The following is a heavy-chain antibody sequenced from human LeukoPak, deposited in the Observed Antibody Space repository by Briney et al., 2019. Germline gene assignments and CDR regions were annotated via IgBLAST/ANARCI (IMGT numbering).Heavy chain of an antibody. CDR1: GGTFSSYA. Sequence: SVKVSCKASGGTFSSYAISWVRQAPGQGLEWMGGIIPIFGTANYAQKFQGRVTITADESTSTAYMELSSLRSEDTAVYYCAREYYYDSSGYYYFDYWGQGTLVTVSS. V-gene: IGHV1-69*13. D-gene: IGHD3-22*01. CDR3: AREYYYDSSGYYYFDY. J-gene: IGHJ4*02. CDR2: IIPIFGTA.